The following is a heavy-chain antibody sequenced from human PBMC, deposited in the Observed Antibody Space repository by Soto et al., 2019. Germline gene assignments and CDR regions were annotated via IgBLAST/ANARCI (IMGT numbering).Heavy chain of an antibody. V-gene: IGHV4-39*01. CDR1: GGSISSGSYY. CDR2: IYYSGST. Sequence: PSETLSLTCTVSGGSISSGSYYWGWIRQPPGKGLEWIGSIYYSGSTYYNPSLKSRVTISVDTSKNQFSLKLSSVTAADTAVYYCARRVSGYYGMDVWGQGTTVTVSS. J-gene: IGHJ6*02. CDR3: ARRVSGYYGMDV.